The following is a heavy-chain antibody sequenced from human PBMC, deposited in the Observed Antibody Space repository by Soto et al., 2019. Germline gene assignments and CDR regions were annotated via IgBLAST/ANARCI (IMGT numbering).Heavy chain of an antibody. CDR1: GFTFSSYG. Sequence: HPGGSLRLSCAASGFTFSSYGMHWVRQAPGKGLEWVAVISYDGSNKYYADSVKGRFTISRDNSKNTLYLQMNSLRAEDTAVYYCAVPEDTNYYYYGMDVWGQGTTVTVSS. J-gene: IGHJ6*02. CDR2: ISYDGSNK. CDR3: AVPEDTNYYYYGMDV. V-gene: IGHV3-30*03.